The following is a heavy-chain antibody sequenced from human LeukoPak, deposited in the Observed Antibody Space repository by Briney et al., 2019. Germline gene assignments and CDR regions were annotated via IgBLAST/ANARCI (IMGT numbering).Heavy chain of an antibody. D-gene: IGHD2-15*01. J-gene: IGHJ4*02. CDR2: ISGSGGST. Sequence: PGGSLRLSCAASGFTFSSYAMSWVRQVPGKGLEWVSVISGSGGSTYYAGSVKGRFTISRDNSKNTLYLQMNSLRAEDTAVYYCAKSLVSTGTYYSSFDYWGQGTLVTVSS. V-gene: IGHV3-23*01. CDR1: GFTFSSYA. CDR3: AKSLVSTGTYYSSFDY.